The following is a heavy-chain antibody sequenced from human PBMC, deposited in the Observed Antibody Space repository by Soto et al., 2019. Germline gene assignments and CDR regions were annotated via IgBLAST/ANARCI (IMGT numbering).Heavy chain of an antibody. V-gene: IGHV4-31*03. D-gene: IGHD2-15*01. CDR1: GGSISNGYYY. J-gene: IGHJ4*02. Sequence: QVQLQESGPGLVKPSQTLSLTCTVSGGSISNGYYYWSWVRQNPGKGLEWIGPIYHSGRTYYNPSIKSRVTISVDTSKTQFSLNLSSVTAADTAVYYCARWVEVSLDYFDSWGQGTPVTVSS. CDR2: IYHSGRT. CDR3: ARWVEVSLDYFDS.